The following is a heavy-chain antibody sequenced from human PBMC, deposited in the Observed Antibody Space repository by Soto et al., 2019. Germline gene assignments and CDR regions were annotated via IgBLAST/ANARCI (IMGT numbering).Heavy chain of an antibody. CDR2: IYYSGST. D-gene: IGHD3-22*01. J-gene: IGHJ4*02. CDR1: GGSISSSSYY. CDR3: ARGGYYYDSSGYYPPPPGFDY. V-gene: IGHV4-39*01. Sequence: PSETLSLTCTVSGGSISSSSYYWGWIRQPPGKGLEWIGSIYYSGSTYYNPSLKSRVTISVDTSKNQFSLKLSSVTAADTAVYYCARGGYYYDSSGYYPPPPGFDYWGQGTLVTVSS.